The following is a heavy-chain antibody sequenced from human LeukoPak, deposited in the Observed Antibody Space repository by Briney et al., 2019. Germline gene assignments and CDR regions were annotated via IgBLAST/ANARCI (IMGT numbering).Heavy chain of an antibody. CDR1: GFTFSSYE. J-gene: IGHJ4*02. D-gene: IGHD4-17*01. V-gene: IGHV3-48*03. CDR3: ARETTHFDY. Sequence: PGGSLRLSCAASGFTFSSYEMNWVRQAPGKGLEWVSYISSSGSTIYYADSVKGRFTISRDNAKSSLYLQMNSLRAEDTAVYYCARETTHFDYWGQGTLVTVSS. CDR2: ISSSGSTI.